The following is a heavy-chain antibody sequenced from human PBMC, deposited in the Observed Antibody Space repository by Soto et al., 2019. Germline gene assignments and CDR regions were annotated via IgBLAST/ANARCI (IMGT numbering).Heavy chain of an antibody. D-gene: IGHD5-12*01. CDR1: GGSISSYY. CDR2: IYYSGST. Sequence: SETLSLTCTFSGGSISSYYWSLIRQPPGKGLEWIGYIYYSGSTNYNPSLKSRVTISVDTSKNQFSLKLSSVTAADTAVYYCARDGTPVDIVATKDGYYYYMDVWGKGTTVTVSS. J-gene: IGHJ6*03. V-gene: IGHV4-59*01. CDR3: ARDGTPVDIVATKDGYYYYMDV.